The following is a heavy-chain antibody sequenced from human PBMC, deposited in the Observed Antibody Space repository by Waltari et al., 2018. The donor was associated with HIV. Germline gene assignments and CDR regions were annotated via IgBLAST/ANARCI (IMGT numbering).Heavy chain of an antibody. J-gene: IGHJ6*02. CDR1: GFTFSSYA. V-gene: IGHV3-30-3*01. CDR2: ISYDGSNK. Sequence: GRSLRLSCAASGFTFSSYAMHWVRQAPGKGLEWVAVISYDGSNKYYADSVKGRFTISRDNSKNTLYLQMNSLRAEDTAVYYCARDPYYYDTTYGMDVWGQGTTVTVSS. D-gene: IGHD3-22*01. CDR3: ARDPYYYDTTYGMDV.